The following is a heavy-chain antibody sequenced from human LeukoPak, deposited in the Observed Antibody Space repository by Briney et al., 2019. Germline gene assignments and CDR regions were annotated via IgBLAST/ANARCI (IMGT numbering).Heavy chain of an antibody. CDR2: ISAYNGNT. CDR1: GYTFTSYY. J-gene: IGHJ4*02. CDR3: ARAADTAMPWRRYFDY. Sequence: ASVKVSGKASGYTFTSYYMHWVRQAPGQGLEWMGWISAYNGNTNYARKLEGRVTMTTDTSTSTAYVELRSLRSDDTAVYYCARAADTAMPWRRYFDYWGQGTLVTVSS. D-gene: IGHD5-18*01. V-gene: IGHV1-18*04.